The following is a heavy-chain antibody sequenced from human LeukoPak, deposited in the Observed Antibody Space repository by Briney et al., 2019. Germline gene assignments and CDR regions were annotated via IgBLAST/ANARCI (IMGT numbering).Heavy chain of an antibody. J-gene: IGHJ4*02. V-gene: IGHV3-23*01. CDR2: ISGSGGST. Sequence: TGGSLRLSCAASGFTFSSYAMSWVRQAPGKGLEWVSAISGSGGSTYYADSVKGRFTISRDNAKNTPYLQMNSLRAEDTAVYYCARALHYDFWSGYYTGDYFDYWGQGTLVTVSS. CDR3: ARALHYDFWSGYYTGDYFDY. D-gene: IGHD3-3*01. CDR1: GFTFSSYA.